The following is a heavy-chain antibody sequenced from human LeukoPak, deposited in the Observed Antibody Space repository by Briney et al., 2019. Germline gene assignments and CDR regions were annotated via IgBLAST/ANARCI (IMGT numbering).Heavy chain of an antibody. CDR3: AKDYVRDGYNYGVFQN. CDR1: GFTFDEHA. J-gene: IGHJ4*02. D-gene: IGHD5-24*01. V-gene: IGHV3-43*02. Sequence: PGGSLRLSCAASGFTFDEHAMHWVRHAPGKGLEGVSLISGDGGSTYYVVSVKGRFTISRDNSKNSLYLHMNSLTTEDTALYYCAKDYVRDGYNYGVFQNWGRGTLVTVSS. CDR2: ISGDGGST.